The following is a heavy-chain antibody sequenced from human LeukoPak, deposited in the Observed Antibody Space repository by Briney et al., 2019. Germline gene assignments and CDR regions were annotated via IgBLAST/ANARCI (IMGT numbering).Heavy chain of an antibody. CDR3: ARDFPFWSNYLEYYYYMDV. CDR2: ISTRGST. D-gene: IGHD3-3*01. J-gene: IGHJ6*03. CDR1: GDSLSSGNYY. V-gene: IGHV4-61*02. Sequence: SETLSLTCTVSGDSLSSGNYYWNWIRPPAGKGLEWIGRISTRGSTHFNPSLKSRVTISVDTSKNQFSLKLSAVTAADTAVYYCARDFPFWSNYLEYYYYMDVWGKGTTVTVSS.